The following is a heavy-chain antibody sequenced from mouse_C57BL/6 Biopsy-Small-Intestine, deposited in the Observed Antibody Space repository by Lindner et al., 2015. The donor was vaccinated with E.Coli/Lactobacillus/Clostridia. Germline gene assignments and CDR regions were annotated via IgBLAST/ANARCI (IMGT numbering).Heavy chain of an antibody. V-gene: IGHV1-82*01. J-gene: IGHJ2*01. D-gene: IGHD2-5*01. CDR2: ISPGDGDT. Sequence: VQLQESGPELVKPGASVKISCKASGYTFSSSWMNWVRLRPGKGLEWIGRISPGDGDTNYNGKFKDKATLTADKSSSTAYMELSSLTSEDSAVYYCVRDSKFYFDYWGQGTTLTVSS. CDR1: GYTFSSSW. CDR3: VRDSKFYFDY.